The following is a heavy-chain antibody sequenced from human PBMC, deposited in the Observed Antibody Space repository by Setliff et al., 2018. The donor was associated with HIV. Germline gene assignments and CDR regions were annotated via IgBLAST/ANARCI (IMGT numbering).Heavy chain of an antibody. CDR3: ARVSSWQYYYYYYMDV. Sequence: SETLSLTCTVSGGSISSYYWSWIRQPPGKGLEWIWNIYYSGSTNYNHSLQSRVTISVDTSKNQFSLKLSSVTAADTSVYYCARVSSWQYYYYYYMDVWGKGTTVTVSS. CDR2: IYYSGST. D-gene: IGHD6-13*01. CDR1: GGSISSYY. J-gene: IGHJ6*03. V-gene: IGHV4-59*01.